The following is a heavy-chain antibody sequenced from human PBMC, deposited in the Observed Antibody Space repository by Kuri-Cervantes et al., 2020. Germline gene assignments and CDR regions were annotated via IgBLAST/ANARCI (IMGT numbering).Heavy chain of an antibody. CDR1: GFTFSSYG. Sequence: GESLKISCAASGFTFSSYGMHWVRQAPGKGLEWVAVISYDGSNKYYADSVKGRFTISRDNSKNTLYLQMNGLRAEDTAVYYCARDSARLGELSFFDYWGQGTLVTVSS. CDR3: ARDSARLGELSFFDY. CDR2: ISYDGSNK. J-gene: IGHJ4*02. V-gene: IGHV3-30*03. D-gene: IGHD3-16*02.